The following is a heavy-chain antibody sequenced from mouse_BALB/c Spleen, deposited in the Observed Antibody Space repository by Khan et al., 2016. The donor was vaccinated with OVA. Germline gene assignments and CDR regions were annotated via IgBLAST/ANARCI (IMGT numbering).Heavy chain of an antibody. CDR3: AREGAYYRSDGWFAY. J-gene: IGHJ3*01. Sequence: VELVESGAELARPGASVKMSCKASGYTFTSYTMHWIKQRPGQGLEWIGYINPSNSYTNYNQKFKDKATLTADKSSSTAYMQLSSLTSEDSAVYSCAREGAYYRSDGWFAYWGQGTLVTVAA. D-gene: IGHD2-14*01. CDR2: INPSNSYT. CDR1: GYTFTSYT. V-gene: IGHV1-4*01.